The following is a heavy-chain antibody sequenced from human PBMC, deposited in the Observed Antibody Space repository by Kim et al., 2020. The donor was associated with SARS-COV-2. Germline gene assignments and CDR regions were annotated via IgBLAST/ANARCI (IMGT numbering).Heavy chain of an antibody. D-gene: IGHD3-10*01. CDR2: MFKSGSS. Sequence: SETLSLTCVVSGGSISGSKWWSWVRQPPGKGLEWIGEMFKSGSSNYNPSLKSRVTISLDNSKNQFALTLSSVTAADTAVYYCARGEDASGIRVMDVWGQGTTVTVSS. J-gene: IGHJ6*02. CDR3: ARGEDASGIRVMDV. CDR1: GGSISGSKW. V-gene: IGHV4-4*02.